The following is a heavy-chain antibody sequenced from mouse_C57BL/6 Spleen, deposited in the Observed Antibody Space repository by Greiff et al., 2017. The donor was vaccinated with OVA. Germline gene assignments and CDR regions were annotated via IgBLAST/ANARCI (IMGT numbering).Heavy chain of an antibody. V-gene: IGHV1-61*01. Sequence: VKLQQPGAELVRPGSSVKLSCKASGYTFTSYWMDWVKQRPGQGLEWIGNIYPSDSETHYNQKFKDKATLTVDKSSSTAYMQLSSLTSEDSAVYYCAREGYDYDFDYWGQGTTLTVSS. CDR1: GYTFTSYW. J-gene: IGHJ2*01. CDR3: AREGYDYDFDY. CDR2: IYPSDSET. D-gene: IGHD2-4*01.